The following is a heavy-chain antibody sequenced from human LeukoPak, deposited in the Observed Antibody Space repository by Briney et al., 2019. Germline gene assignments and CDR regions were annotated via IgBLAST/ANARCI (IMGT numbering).Heavy chain of an antibody. CDR1: GFSISSGYY. CDR3: ARDRSDGSGSYYGLGNNWFDP. CDR2: IYHSGST. V-gene: IGHV4-38-2*02. Sequence: PSETLSLTCAVSGFSISSGYYWGWIRQPPGKGLEWIGSIYHSGSTYYNPSLKSRVTISVDTSKNQFSLKLSSVTAADMAVYYCARDRSDGSGSYYGLGNNWFDPWGRGTLVTVSS. D-gene: IGHD3-10*01. J-gene: IGHJ5*02.